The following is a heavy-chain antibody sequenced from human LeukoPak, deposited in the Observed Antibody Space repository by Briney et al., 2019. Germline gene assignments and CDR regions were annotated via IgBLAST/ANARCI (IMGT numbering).Heavy chain of an antibody. CDR3: ARVYSSGSRAFQH. V-gene: IGHV4-30-2*01. CDR2: IYHSGST. Sequence: PSETLSLTCTVSGGSISSGGYYWSWIRQPPGKGLEWIGYIYHSGSTYYNPSLKSRVTISVDRSNNQFSLRLSSVTAADTAVYYCARVYSSGSRAFQHWGQGTLVTVSS. J-gene: IGHJ1*01. CDR1: GGSISSGGYY. D-gene: IGHD6-19*01.